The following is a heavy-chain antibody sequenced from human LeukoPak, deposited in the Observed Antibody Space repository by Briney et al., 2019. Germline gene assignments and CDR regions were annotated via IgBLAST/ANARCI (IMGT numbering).Heavy chain of an antibody. CDR1: GYTFTNYG. J-gene: IGHJ5*02. CDR2: ISTYNGNT. D-gene: IGHD6-19*01. CDR3: ARVRLSDSSGWFRGDWFDP. Sequence: ASVKVSCKASGYTFTNYGISWVRQAPGQGLEWMGWISTYNGNTNYAQKIQGRVTMTTDTSTTTAYMELRSLRSDDTAVYYCARVRLSDSSGWFRGDWFDPWGQGTLVTVSS. V-gene: IGHV1-18*01.